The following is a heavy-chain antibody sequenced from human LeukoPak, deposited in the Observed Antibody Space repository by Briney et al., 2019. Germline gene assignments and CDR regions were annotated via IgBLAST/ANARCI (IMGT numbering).Heavy chain of an antibody. CDR3: AKTASEYYFDY. D-gene: IGHD2-21*02. J-gene: IGHJ4*02. CDR1: GGTFSSYA. CDR2: IIPIFGIA. V-gene: IGHV1-69*04. Sequence: SVKVSCKASGGTFSSYAISWVRQAPGQGLEWMGRIIPIFGIANYAQKFQGRVTITADKSTSTAYMELSSLRSEDTAVYYCAKTASEYYFDYWGQGTLVTVPS.